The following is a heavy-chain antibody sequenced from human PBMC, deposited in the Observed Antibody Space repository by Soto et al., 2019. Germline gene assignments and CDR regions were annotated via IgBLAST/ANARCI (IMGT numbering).Heavy chain of an antibody. J-gene: IGHJ5*02. Sequence: SETRSLTCAVSGGSISSSNWWSRVRQPPGKGLEWIGEIYHSGSTIYNPPLKRRVTISLEKPKNHFALKLSSVAAAETGVYYCARAVVPAAIGGWFDPWGQGTLVTVSS. CDR2: IYHSGST. CDR1: GGSISSSNW. D-gene: IGHD2-2*02. CDR3: ARAVVPAAIGGWFDP. V-gene: IGHV4-4*02.